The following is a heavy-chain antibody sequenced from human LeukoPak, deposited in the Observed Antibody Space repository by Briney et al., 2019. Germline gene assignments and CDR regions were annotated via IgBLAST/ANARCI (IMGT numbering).Heavy chain of an antibody. CDR2: IYYSGST. V-gene: IGHV4-39*07. D-gene: IGHD2-15*01. CDR1: GGSISSSSYY. J-gene: IGHJ6*02. Sequence: PSETLSLTCTVSGGSISSSSYYWGWIRQPPGRGLEWIGSIYYSGSTYYNPSLKSRVTISVDTSKNQFSLKLSSVTAADTAVYYCARGDIRLSYGMDVWGQGTTVTVSS. CDR3: ARGDIRLSYGMDV.